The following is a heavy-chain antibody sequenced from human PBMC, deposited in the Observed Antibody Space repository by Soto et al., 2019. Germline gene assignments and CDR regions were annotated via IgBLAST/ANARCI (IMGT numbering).Heavy chain of an antibody. D-gene: IGHD6-19*01. CDR1: GFTFSRCW. J-gene: IGHJ4*02. CDR3: IRDLRSGDF. Sequence: EVQLVESGGGLVQPGGSLRLSCAASGFTFSRCWMHWVRQAPGKGLVWVSRIAGEGISTNYADSVKGRFTASRDNAKNTVYLEMSSLRAEDTAVYYCIRDLRSGDFWGQGTLVTVSS. V-gene: IGHV3-74*01. CDR2: IAGEGIST.